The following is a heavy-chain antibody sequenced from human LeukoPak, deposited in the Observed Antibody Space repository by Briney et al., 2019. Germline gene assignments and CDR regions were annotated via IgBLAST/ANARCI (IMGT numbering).Heavy chain of an antibody. CDR1: GFTFSSYG. CDR2: ISYDGFNK. D-gene: IGHD6-19*01. J-gene: IGHJ4*02. V-gene: IGHV3-30*03. Sequence: GRSLRLSCAASGFTFSSYGMHWVRQAPGKGLEWVAVISYDGFNKYYADSVKGRFTISRDNSKNTLYLQVDSLRAEDTAVFYCARDGSGWYNFDSWGQGTLVTVSS. CDR3: ARDGSGWYNFDS.